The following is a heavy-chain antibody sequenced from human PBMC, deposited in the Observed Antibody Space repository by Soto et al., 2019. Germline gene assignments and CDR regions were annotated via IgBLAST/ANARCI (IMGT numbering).Heavy chain of an antibody. CDR2: IYYSGST. D-gene: IGHD2-21*02. Sequence: QVQLQESGPGLVKPSETLSLTCTVSGGSISSYYWSWIRQPPGKGLEWIGYIYYSGSTNYNPSLKSRVTISVDTSKNQCSLKLSSVTAADTAVYYCAGVNIVVVTAIYWFDPWGQGTLVTVSS. V-gene: IGHV4-59*01. J-gene: IGHJ5*02. CDR1: GGSISSYY. CDR3: AGVNIVVVTAIYWFDP.